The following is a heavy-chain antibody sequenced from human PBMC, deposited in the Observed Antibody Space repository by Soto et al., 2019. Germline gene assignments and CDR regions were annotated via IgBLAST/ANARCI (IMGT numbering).Heavy chain of an antibody. V-gene: IGHV1-46*01. CDR1: GYTFTSYY. J-gene: IGHJ6*02. CDR3: ARGARYCSSTSCYTYYYCYGMDV. Sequence: ASVKVSCKASGYTFTSYYMHWVRQAPGQGLEWMGIINPSGGSTSYAQKFQGRVTMTRDTSTSTVYMELSSLRSEDTAVYYCARGARYCSSTSCYTYYYCYGMDVWGQGTTVTVSS. D-gene: IGHD2-2*02. CDR2: INPSGGST.